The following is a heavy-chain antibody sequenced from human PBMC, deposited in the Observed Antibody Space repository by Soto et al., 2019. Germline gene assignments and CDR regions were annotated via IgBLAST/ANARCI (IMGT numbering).Heavy chain of an antibody. V-gene: IGHV3-48*03. J-gene: IGHJ4*02. CDR1: GFTFSSYE. Sequence: LRLSCAASGFTFSSYEMNWVRQAPGKGLEWVSYISSSGSSIYYADSVKGRFTISRDNAKNSVYLQMNSLRAEDTAVYYCARDTWAGGGSLPFDYWGQGTLVTVSS. CDR3: ARDTWAGGGSLPFDY. D-gene: IGHD2-15*01. CDR2: ISSSGSSI.